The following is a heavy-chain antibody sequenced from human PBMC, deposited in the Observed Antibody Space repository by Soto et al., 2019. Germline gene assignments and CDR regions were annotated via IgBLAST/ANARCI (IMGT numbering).Heavy chain of an antibody. D-gene: IGHD6-13*01. CDR1: GFPFSSHA. J-gene: IGHJ4*02. Sequence: GGSLRLSCTASGFPFSSHAMTWVRQAPGKGLEWVSGLSDSGGSIYYADSVKGRFTISRDNSMNTLYLQMNTLRAEDTAVYYCAKVSSSWYAGFFDLWGQGTLVTVSS. V-gene: IGHV3-23*01. CDR2: LSDSGGSI. CDR3: AKVSSSWYAGFFDL.